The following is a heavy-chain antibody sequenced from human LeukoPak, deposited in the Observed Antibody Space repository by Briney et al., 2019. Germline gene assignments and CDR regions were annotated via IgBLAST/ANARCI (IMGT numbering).Heavy chain of an antibody. CDR1: GGSFSGYY. CDR3: ARDGYNN. Sequence: SETLSLTCAVYGGSFSGYYWSWIRQPPGKGLEWIGYIYYSGSTNYNPSLKSRVTISVDTSKNQFSLKLSSVTAADTAVYYCARDGYNNWGQGTLVTVSS. J-gene: IGHJ4*02. V-gene: IGHV4-59*01. D-gene: IGHD5-24*01. CDR2: IYYSGST.